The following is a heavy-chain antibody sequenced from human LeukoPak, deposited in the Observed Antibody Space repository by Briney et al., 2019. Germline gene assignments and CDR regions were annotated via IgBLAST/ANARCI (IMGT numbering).Heavy chain of an antibody. V-gene: IGHV3-48*04. D-gene: IGHD2-15*01. CDR1: GFTFSSYG. J-gene: IGHJ4*02. CDR2: ISSSGSTI. Sequence: GGSLRLSCAASGFTFSSYGMSWVRQAPGKGLEWVSYISSSGSTIYYADSVKGRFTISRDNAKNSLYLQMNSLRAEDTAVYYCARSRGSGGSETPDYWGQGTLVTVSS. CDR3: ARSRGSGGSETPDY.